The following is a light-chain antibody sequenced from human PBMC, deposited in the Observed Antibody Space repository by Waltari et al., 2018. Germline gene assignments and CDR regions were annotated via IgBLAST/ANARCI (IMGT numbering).Light chain of an antibody. CDR2: DAS. CDR1: QSVSSY. J-gene: IGKJ2*01. CDR3: QQRSNWPPYT. Sequence: EIVLTQSPATLSLSPGERATLSCRASQSVSSYLAWYQQKPGQAPRLLIYDASNRATGIPTRFSGIGSVTDFTPTISSLEPEDFAVYYCQQRSNWPPYTFGQGTKLEIK. V-gene: IGKV3-11*01.